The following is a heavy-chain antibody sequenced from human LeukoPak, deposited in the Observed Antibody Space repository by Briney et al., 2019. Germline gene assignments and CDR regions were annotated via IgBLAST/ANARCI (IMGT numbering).Heavy chain of an antibody. CDR2: IYHSGST. Sequence: SETLSLTCDVSGDCISSGAYSWSWIRQPPGKGLEWIGYIYHSGSTYYNPSLKSRVTLSIDRSKNQFSLNLSSVTAADTAVYYCARGSREAYYFDNWGQGTLVTVSS. CDR1: GDCISSGAYS. V-gene: IGHV4-30-2*01. CDR3: ARGSREAYYFDN. J-gene: IGHJ4*02. D-gene: IGHD1-26*01.